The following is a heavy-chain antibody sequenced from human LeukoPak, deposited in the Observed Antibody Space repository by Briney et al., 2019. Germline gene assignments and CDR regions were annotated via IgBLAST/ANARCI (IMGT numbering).Heavy chain of an antibody. CDR3: AKEKSQCSGGSCSYAFDI. V-gene: IGHV3-23*01. D-gene: IGHD2-15*01. Sequence: GGSLRLSCAASGFTFSTYAMSSVRQAPGKGLEWVPTISGSGGSTNCADSVKGRFTISRDNSKNTLYLQMNSLRAEDTALYYSAKEKSQCSGGSCSYAFDIWGQGTMATVSS. CDR1: GFTFSTYA. CDR2: ISGSGGST. J-gene: IGHJ3*02.